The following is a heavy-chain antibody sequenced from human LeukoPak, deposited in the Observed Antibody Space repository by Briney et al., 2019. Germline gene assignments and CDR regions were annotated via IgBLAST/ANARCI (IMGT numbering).Heavy chain of an antibody. CDR1: GFTFGSYA. V-gene: IGHV3-23*01. CDR3: ANRYYDSSGYPYYFDY. J-gene: IGHJ4*02. D-gene: IGHD3-22*01. Sequence: GGSLRLSCAASGFTFGSYAMSWVRQAPGKGLEWVSAISGSGGSTYHADSVKGRFTISRDNSKNTLYLQMNSLRAEDTAVYYCANRYYDSSGYPYYFDYWGQGTLVTVSS. CDR2: ISGSGGST.